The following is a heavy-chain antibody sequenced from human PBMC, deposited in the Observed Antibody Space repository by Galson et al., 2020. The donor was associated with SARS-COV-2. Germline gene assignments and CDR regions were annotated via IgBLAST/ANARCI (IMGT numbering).Heavy chain of an antibody. J-gene: IGHJ6*03. Sequence: ETLSLTCAVYGGSFSGYYWSWIRQPPGKGLEWIGEINHSGSTNYNPSLKSRVTISVDTSKNQFSLKLSSVTAADTAVYYCASYGPIYYYYYYMDVWGKGTTVTVSS. CDR1: GGSFSGYY. CDR3: ASYGPIYYYYYYMDV. CDR2: INHSGST. V-gene: IGHV4-34*01. D-gene: IGHD3-10*01.